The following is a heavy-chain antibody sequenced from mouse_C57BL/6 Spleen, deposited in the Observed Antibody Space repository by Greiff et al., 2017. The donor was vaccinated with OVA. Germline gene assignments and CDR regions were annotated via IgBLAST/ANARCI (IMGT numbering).Heavy chain of an antibody. CDR2: INPNYGTT. Sequence: LQQSGPELVKPGASVKISCKASGYSFTDYNMNWVKQSNGKSLEWIGVINPNYGTTSYNQKFKGKATLTVDQSSSTAYMQLNSLTSEDSAVYYCAGIYYYGSSYEDGFAYWGQGTLVTVSA. J-gene: IGHJ3*01. CDR3: AGIYYYGSSYEDGFAY. V-gene: IGHV1-39*01. D-gene: IGHD1-1*01. CDR1: GYSFTDYN.